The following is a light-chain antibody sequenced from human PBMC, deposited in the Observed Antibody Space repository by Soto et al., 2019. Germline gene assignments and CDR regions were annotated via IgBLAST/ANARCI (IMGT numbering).Light chain of an antibody. CDR3: KQYSSYWT. V-gene: IGKV1-5*01. CDR2: DAS. CDR1: QSISSW. J-gene: IGKJ1*01. Sequence: DIQMTQSPSTLSASLGDRVTITCRASQSISSWLAWYQQKPGKAPKFLIYDASNLESGVPSRFSGSGSGTEFTLTISSLQPDDFATYYCKQYSSYWTCGQGTKGDIK.